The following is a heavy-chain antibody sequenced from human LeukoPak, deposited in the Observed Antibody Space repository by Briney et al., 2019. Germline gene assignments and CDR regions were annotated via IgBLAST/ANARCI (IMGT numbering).Heavy chain of an antibody. CDR1: GYSFTSYW. D-gene: IGHD6-6*01. Sequence: PGESRKISCKGSGYSFTSYWIGWVRQMPGKGLEWMGIIYPGDSDTRYSPSFQGQVTISADKSISTAYLQWSSLKASDTAMYYCARPHSSSAYYFDYWGQGTLVTVSS. V-gene: IGHV5-51*01. CDR2: IYPGDSDT. J-gene: IGHJ4*02. CDR3: ARPHSSSAYYFDY.